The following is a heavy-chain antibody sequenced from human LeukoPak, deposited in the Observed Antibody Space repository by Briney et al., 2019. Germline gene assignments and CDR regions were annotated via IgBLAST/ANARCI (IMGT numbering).Heavy chain of an antibody. Sequence: GGSLRLSCVASGFTLSRYAMHWVRQAPGKGLEWVAFIQFDGDNKYYADSVKGRFTISRDNSQNTMYLQMNSLTVEDTAVYYCAKGHSSGFGYYFDYWGQGTLVTVSS. CDR1: GFTLSRYA. CDR3: AKGHSSGFGYYFDY. J-gene: IGHJ4*02. CDR2: IQFDGDNK. D-gene: IGHD3-22*01. V-gene: IGHV3-30*02.